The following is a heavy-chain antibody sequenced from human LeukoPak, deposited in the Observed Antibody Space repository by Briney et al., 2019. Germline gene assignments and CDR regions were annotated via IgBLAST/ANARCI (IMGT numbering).Heavy chain of an antibody. CDR3: ARGSGDYENYAFDI. CDR2: INHSGIT. D-gene: IGHD4-17*01. J-gene: IGHJ3*02. V-gene: IGHV4-34*01. CDR1: GGSFSGNY. Sequence: SETLSLTCGVYGGSFSGNYWSWIRQPPGKGPEWIGEINHSGITNYNPSLKSRVTISADTSKNQFSLKLTSVTAADTAVYFCARGSGDYENYAFDIWGQGTMVTVSS.